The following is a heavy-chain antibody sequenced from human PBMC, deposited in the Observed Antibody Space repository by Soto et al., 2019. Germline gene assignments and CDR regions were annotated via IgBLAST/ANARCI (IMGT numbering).Heavy chain of an antibody. V-gene: IGHV1-69*02. D-gene: IGHD3-10*01. CDR2: IIPILGIA. Sequence: QVQLVQSGAEVTKPGSSAKVSCKASGGTFSSYTISWVRQAPGQGLEWMGRIIPILGIANYAQKFQGRVTITADKSTSTAYMELSSLRSEDTAVYYCASLMSSGYYYGMDVWGQGTTVTVSS. CDR1: GGTFSSYT. J-gene: IGHJ6*02. CDR3: ASLMSSGYYYGMDV.